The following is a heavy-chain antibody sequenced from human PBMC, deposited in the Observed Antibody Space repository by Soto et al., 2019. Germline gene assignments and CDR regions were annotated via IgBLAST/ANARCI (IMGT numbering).Heavy chain of an antibody. Sequence: QVQLVQSGAEVKKPGASVKVSCKASGYTFTSYYMHWVRQAPGQGLEWMGIINPSGGSTSYAQKFQGRVTMTRDTSTSTVYLELSSLRSEDTAVYYCASGITIFGVKNYWGQGTLVTVSS. D-gene: IGHD3-3*01. CDR3: ASGITIFGVKNY. CDR2: INPSGGST. CDR1: GYTFTSYY. J-gene: IGHJ4*02. V-gene: IGHV1-46*03.